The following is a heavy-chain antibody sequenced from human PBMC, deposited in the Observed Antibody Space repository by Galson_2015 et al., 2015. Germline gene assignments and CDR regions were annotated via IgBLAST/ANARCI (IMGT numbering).Heavy chain of an antibody. Sequence: SLRLSCAASGFTFSSYAMHWVRQAPGKGLEWVAVISYDGSNKYYADSVKGRFTISRDNSKNTLYLQMNSLRAEDTAVYYCARGGEGYYDYVWGSYRTHPHLGFDYWGQGTLVTVSS. D-gene: IGHD3-16*02. CDR2: ISYDGSNK. J-gene: IGHJ4*02. CDR1: GFTFSSYA. V-gene: IGHV3-30-3*01. CDR3: ARGGEGYYDYVWGSYRTHPHLGFDY.